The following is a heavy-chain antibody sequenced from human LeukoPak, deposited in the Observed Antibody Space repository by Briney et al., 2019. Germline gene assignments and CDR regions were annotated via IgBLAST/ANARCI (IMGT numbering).Heavy chain of an antibody. CDR3: AGRHCSGGGCYFAGADPFDY. CDR2: INGRGDST. CDR1: GFSFSSYA. D-gene: IGHD2-15*01. J-gene: IGHJ4*02. Sequence: GGSLRLSCAASGFSFSSYAMSWVRQAPGKGLEWVSGINGRGDSTVYADSVKGRFTISRDNSKNTLYLQMNSLRAEDTAVYFCAGRHCSGGGCYFAGADPFDYWGQGTLVTVSS. V-gene: IGHV3-23*01.